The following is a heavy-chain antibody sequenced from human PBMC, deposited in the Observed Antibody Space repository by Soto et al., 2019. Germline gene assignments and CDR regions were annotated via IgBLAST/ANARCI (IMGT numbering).Heavy chain of an antibody. CDR3: AKVGYLLSYGDYFFDY. V-gene: IGHV3-30*18. D-gene: IGHD4-17*01. J-gene: IGHJ4*02. Sequence: GGSLRLSCAASGFTFSSYGMHWVRQAPGKGLEWVAVISYDGSNKYYADSVKGRFTISRDNSKNTLYLQMNSLRAEDTAVYYCAKVGYLLSYGDYFFDYWGQGTLVTVSS. CDR1: GFTFSSYG. CDR2: ISYDGSNK.